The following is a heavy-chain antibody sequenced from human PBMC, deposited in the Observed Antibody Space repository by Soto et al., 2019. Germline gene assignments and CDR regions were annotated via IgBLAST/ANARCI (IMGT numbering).Heavy chain of an antibody. CDR3: ARAYYGDYPYFDY. D-gene: IGHD4-17*01. V-gene: IGHV4-59*01. Sequence: SETLSLTCAVYGGSFSGYYWSWIRQPPGEGLEWIGSIYYSGSTNYNPSLKSRVTISIDTSKNQFSLKLSSVTAADTAVYFCARAYYGDYPYFDYWGQGTLVTVSS. J-gene: IGHJ4*02. CDR1: GGSFSGYY. CDR2: IYYSGST.